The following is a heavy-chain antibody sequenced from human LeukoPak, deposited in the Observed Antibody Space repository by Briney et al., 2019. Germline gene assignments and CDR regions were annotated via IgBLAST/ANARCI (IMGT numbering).Heavy chain of an antibody. J-gene: IGHJ5*02. D-gene: IGHD1-26*01. V-gene: IGHV1-18*01. CDR3: ARETVGATEGRWFDP. CDR2: ISAYNGNT. Sequence: ASVKVSCKASGYTFTSYGISWVRQAPGQGLEWMGWISAYNGNTNYAQKFQGRVTMTRDTSTSTVYMELSSLRSEDTAVYYCARETVGATEGRWFDPWGQGTLVTVSS. CDR1: GYTFTSYG.